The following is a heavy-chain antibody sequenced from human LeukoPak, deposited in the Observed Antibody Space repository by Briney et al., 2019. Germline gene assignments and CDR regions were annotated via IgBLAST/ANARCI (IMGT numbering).Heavy chain of an antibody. CDR3: AKDRDYFDH. Sequence: GGSLRLSCAASGFTFSSYSMNWVRQAPGKGLEWVAVISYDGSNKYYADSVKGRFTISRDNSKNTLYLQMNSLRAEDTAVYYCAKDRDYFDHWGQGTLVTVSS. J-gene: IGHJ4*02. CDR2: ISYDGSNK. V-gene: IGHV3-30*18. CDR1: GFTFSSYS.